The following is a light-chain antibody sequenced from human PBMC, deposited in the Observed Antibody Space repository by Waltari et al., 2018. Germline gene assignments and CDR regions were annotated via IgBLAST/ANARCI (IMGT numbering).Light chain of an antibody. CDR2: SDN. V-gene: IGLV1-44*01. CDR1: SSNIGSNT. CDR3: ASWDDSLNGQV. Sequence: QSVLTQPPSASGTPGQRVTISCSGSSSNIGSNTVNWDQQLPGKAPKLLIYSDNKRPSVVPDIFSGSKSGPSASVAISGLQSEDEADYYCASWDDSLNGQVFGGGTKLTVL. J-gene: IGLJ2*01.